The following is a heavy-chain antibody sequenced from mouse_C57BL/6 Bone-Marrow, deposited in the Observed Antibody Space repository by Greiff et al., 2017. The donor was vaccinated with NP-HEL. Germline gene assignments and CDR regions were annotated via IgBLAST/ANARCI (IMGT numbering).Heavy chain of an antibody. J-gene: IGHJ2*01. Sequence: EVMLVESGGGLVQPGGSLKLSCAASGFTFSDYYMYWVRQTPEKRLEWVAYISNGGGSTYYPDTVKGRFPISRDNAKNTLYLQMSRLKSEDTAMYYCARQGYLYYFDYWGQGTTLTVSS. CDR3: ARQGYLYYFDY. D-gene: IGHD2-2*01. V-gene: IGHV5-12*01. CDR2: ISNGGGST. CDR1: GFTFSDYY.